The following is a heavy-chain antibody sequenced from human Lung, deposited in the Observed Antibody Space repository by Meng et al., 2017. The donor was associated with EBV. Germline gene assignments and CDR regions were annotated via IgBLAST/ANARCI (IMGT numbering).Heavy chain of an antibody. CDR3: ASSDYYRSDY. CDR2: TSHSGST. CDR1: GGTSSRRDW. J-gene: IGHJ4*02. V-gene: IGHV4-4*02. Sequence: QVQLQASGPGLVKRSETRSLTCAVSGGTSSRRDWWSWVRQPPGKGLEWIGETSHSGSTNYSPSLKSRVTISLDKSKNQLSLKLNSVTAADTAVYYCASSDYYRSDYWGQGTLVTVSS. D-gene: IGHD3-22*01.